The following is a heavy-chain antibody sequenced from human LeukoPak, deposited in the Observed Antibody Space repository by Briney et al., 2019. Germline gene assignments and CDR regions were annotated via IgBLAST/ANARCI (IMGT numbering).Heavy chain of an antibody. Sequence: ASVKVSCKASGYTFTGYYMHWVRQAPGQGLEWMGWINPNNGGTNYAQKLQGRVTMTTDTSTSTAYMELRSLGSDDTAVYYCARVLGCSSTSCSDFDYWGQGTLVTVSS. CDR1: GYTFTGYY. D-gene: IGHD2-2*01. V-gene: IGHV1-2*02. J-gene: IGHJ4*02. CDR2: INPNNGGT. CDR3: ARVLGCSSTSCSDFDY.